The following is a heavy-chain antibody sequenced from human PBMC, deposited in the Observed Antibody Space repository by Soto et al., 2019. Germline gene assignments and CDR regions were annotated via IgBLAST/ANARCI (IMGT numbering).Heavy chain of an antibody. Sequence: EVQLLESGGGLVQPGGSLRLSCAASGFTFSSYAMTWVRQAPGKGLEWDSSISATGGSTFYADSVKGRFTISRDSSKNTVYLEMNSLRADDTAVFYCAKGRICGGDCHSYFDYWGQGTLITVSS. D-gene: IGHD2-21*02. J-gene: IGHJ4*02. CDR3: AKGRICGGDCHSYFDY. CDR2: ISATGGST. CDR1: GFTFSSYA. V-gene: IGHV3-23*01.